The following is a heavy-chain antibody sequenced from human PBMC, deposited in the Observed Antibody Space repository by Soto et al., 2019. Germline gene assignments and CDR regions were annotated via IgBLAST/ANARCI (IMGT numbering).Heavy chain of an antibody. D-gene: IGHD5-12*01. J-gene: IGHJ4*02. CDR2: IYYSGST. V-gene: IGHV4-61*01. Sequence: SETLSLTCTVSGGSVSSGSYYWSWIRQPPGKGLEWIGYIYYSGSTNYNPSLKSRVTISVDTSKNQFSLKLSSVTAADTAVYYCARERGSGYDRNYFDYWGQGTLVTVSS. CDR1: GGSVSSGSYY. CDR3: ARERGSGYDRNYFDY.